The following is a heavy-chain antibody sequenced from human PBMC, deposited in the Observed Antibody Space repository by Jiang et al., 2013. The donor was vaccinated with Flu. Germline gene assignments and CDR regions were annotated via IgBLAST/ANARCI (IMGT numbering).Heavy chain of an antibody. D-gene: IGHD3-9*01. J-gene: IGHJ6*02. Sequence: GPGLVKPSQTLSLTCTVSGGSISSGDYYWSWIRQPPGKGLEWIGYIYYSGSTYYNPSLKSRVTISVDTSKNQFSLKLSSVTAADTAVYYCARETLRYFDWDPYGMDVWGQGTTVTVSS. CDR2: IYYSGST. CDR1: GGSISSGDYY. V-gene: IGHV4-30-4*01. CDR3: ARETLRYFDWDPYGMDV.